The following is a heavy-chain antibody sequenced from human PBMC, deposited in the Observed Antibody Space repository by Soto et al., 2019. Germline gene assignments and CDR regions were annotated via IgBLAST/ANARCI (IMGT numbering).Heavy chain of an antibody. CDR1: GYTFTTYG. CDR3: VREMWTHYGPQNFFDY. CDR2: ISPNSGYT. D-gene: IGHD4-17*01. V-gene: IGHV1-18*01. Sequence: QVQLVQSEGEVKQPGASVKVSCKASGYTFTTYGVCWVRQVPGRGLEWVGYISPNSGYTVYAQNFQGRVSMSNDTSTSTVDMELRSLRSDDTAVYYCVREMWTHYGPQNFFDYWGQGALVTVSS. J-gene: IGHJ4*02.